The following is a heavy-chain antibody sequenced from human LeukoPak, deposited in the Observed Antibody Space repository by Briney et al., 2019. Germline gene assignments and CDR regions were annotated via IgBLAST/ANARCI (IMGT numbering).Heavy chain of an antibody. D-gene: IGHD6-13*01. V-gene: IGHV1-2*02. CDR3: ARCRVYSISWCDAFDI. Sequence: ASVKVSCKASGYTFTSYAMNWVRQAPGQGLEWMGWINPNSGGTNYAQKFQGRVTMTRDTSISTAYMELSRLRSDDTAVYYCARCRVYSISWCDAFDIWGQGTMVTVSS. CDR1: GYTFTSYA. J-gene: IGHJ3*02. CDR2: INPNSGGT.